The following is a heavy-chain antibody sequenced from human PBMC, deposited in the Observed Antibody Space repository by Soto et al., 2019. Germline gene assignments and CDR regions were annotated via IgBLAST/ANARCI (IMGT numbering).Heavy chain of an antibody. CDR3: ARERDTTGYILRY. CDR1: GFTVSNNY. D-gene: IGHD3-9*01. J-gene: IGHJ4*02. CDR2: IYARGTT. V-gene: IGHV3-53*01. Sequence: EVQLVDSGGGLIQPGGSLRLSCAASGFTVSNNYMTWVRQAPGKGLGWVSIIYARGTTYYADSVKGRFTISRDNSDNTLYLHMNNLRAEDTAMYYCARERDTTGYILRYWGQGTLVTVSS.